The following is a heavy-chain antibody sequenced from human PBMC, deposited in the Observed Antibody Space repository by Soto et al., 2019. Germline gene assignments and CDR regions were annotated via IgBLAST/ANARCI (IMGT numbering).Heavy chain of an antibody. CDR2: IYYAGST. V-gene: IGHV4-59*08. CDR3: VRLIGNSWLDS. Sequence: SETLSLTCTVSGGSKISYYWSWIRQPPGRGLEWIGFIYYAGSTKYNPSLNSRVTISVDTSNNQFSLQLNSVTPDDTAVYYCVRLIGNSWLDSWGQGTLVTVSS. CDR1: GGSKISYY. J-gene: IGHJ5*01.